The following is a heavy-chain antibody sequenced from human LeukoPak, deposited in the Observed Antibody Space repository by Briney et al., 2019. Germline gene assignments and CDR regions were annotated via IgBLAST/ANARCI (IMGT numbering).Heavy chain of an antibody. CDR3: ARAHYDSSGQYYFDY. CDR2: MNPNSGNT. J-gene: IGHJ4*02. D-gene: IGHD3-22*01. CDR1: GYTFTSYD. Sequence: GASVKVSCRASGYTFTSYDINWVRQATGQGLEWMGWMNPNSGNTGYAQKFQGRVTMTRNTSISTAYMELSSLRSEDTAVYYCARAHYDSSGQYYFDYWGQGTLVTVSS. V-gene: IGHV1-8*01.